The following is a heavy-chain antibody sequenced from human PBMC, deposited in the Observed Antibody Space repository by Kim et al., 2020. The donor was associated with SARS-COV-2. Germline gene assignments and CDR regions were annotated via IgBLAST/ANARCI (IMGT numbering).Heavy chain of an antibody. CDR3: ARDGTTAGGMDG. V-gene: IGHV3-21*01. J-gene: IGHJ6*01. D-gene: IGHD1-7*01. Sequence: YGADSVKGGFTNSRANAKSSLYLQMNSQGAEDTAVYYCARDGTTAGGMDGWGQGTTVTVSS.